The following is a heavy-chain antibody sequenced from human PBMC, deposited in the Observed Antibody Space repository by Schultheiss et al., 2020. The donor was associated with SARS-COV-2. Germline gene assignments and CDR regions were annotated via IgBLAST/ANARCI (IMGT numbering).Heavy chain of an antibody. Sequence: SETLSLTCAVSGGSISSSNWWSWVRQPPGKGLEWIGEIYHSGSTNYNPSLKSRVTISVDKSKNQFSLKLSSVTAADTAVYYCARVLAAALKYYHYGMDFWGQGTTVTVSS. CDR3: ARVLAAALKYYHYGMDF. D-gene: IGHD6-13*01. J-gene: IGHJ6*02. V-gene: IGHV4-4*02. CDR1: GGSISSSNW. CDR2: IYHSGST.